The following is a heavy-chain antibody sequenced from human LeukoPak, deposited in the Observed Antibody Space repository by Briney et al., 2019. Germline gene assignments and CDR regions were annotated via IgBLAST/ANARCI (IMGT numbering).Heavy chain of an antibody. CDR1: GYTLTRFS. V-gene: IGHV1-24*01. Sequence: ASVKVSCKVSGYTLTRFSMHWVRQAPGKGLEWMGGFDPEDGETIYAQKFQGRVTMTEDTSTDTAYIELSRLRSLKTAVCYWATVVLHTPGHFDYWGQGTLVTVSS. CDR3: ATVVLHTPGHFDY. CDR2: FDPEDGET. D-gene: IGHD2/OR15-2a*01. J-gene: IGHJ4*02.